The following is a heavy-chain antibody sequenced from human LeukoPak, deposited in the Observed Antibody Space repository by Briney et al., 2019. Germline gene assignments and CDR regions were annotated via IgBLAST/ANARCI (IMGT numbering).Heavy chain of an antibody. D-gene: IGHD4-17*01. J-gene: IGHJ4*02. CDR3: AIYGAPKIY. V-gene: IGHV3-74*01. CDR1: GFTFSSYW. Sequence: GGSLRLSCAASGFTFSSYWMHWVRQAPGKGLVWVSHIDTDGSSTSYADSVKGRFTISRDNAKNTLYLQMNSLRAEDTAVYYCAIYGAPKIYWGQGTLVTVSS. CDR2: IDTDGSST.